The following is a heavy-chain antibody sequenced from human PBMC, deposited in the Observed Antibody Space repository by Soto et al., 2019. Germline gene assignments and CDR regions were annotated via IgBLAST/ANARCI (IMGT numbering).Heavy chain of an antibody. Sequence: GGSLRLSCAASGFAFSDFGMHWVRQAPAKGLEWVAVIWHDGKNKDYADYAKGRFTISRDNSRNILYLEMNSLRVEDMAVYYCARDPGQDEAMDYWGQGTLVTVSS. CDR1: GFAFSDFG. V-gene: IGHV3-33*01. J-gene: IGHJ4*02. CDR3: ARDPGQDEAMDY. CDR2: IWHDGKNK.